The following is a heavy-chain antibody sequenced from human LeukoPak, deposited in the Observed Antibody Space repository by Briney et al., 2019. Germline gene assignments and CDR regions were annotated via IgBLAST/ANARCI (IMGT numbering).Heavy chain of an antibody. V-gene: IGHV3-30-3*01. Sequence: GGSLRLSCAASGFTFSSYAMHWVRQAPGKGLEWVAVISYDGSNKYYADSVKGRFTISRDNSKNTLYLQMNSLRAEDTAVYYCAKDPGAVAGPGYFDYWGQGTLVTVSS. CDR1: GFTFSSYA. D-gene: IGHD6-19*01. J-gene: IGHJ4*02. CDR2: ISYDGSNK. CDR3: AKDPGAVAGPGYFDY.